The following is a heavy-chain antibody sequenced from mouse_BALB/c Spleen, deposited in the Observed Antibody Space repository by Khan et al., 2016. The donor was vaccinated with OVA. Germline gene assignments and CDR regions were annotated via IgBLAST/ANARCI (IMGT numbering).Heavy chain of an antibody. D-gene: IGHD1-1*02. V-gene: IGHV5-6*01. Sequence: VQLLQSGGDLVEPGASVKLSCAASGFTFSTYGMPWVRQTPGKSLEWVATISTGGNYTYYPDSLRGRSTITRDNSSNTPYLQITSLTSEDSAMFYYARITYYYDGKGLAYGGQGTLVTVSA. J-gene: IGHJ3*01. CDR2: ISTGGNYT. CDR3: ARITYYYDGKGLAY. CDR1: GFTFSTYG.